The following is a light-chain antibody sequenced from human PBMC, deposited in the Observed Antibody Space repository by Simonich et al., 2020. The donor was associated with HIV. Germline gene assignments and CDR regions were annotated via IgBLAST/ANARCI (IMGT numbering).Light chain of an antibody. CDR1: QSLLSSNGLKY. V-gene: IGKV2-28*01. CDR2: LGS. Sequence: DIVMTQSPLSLPVTHGEPASISCRSSQSLLSSNGLKYLDWYLQKPGQSPQLLIYLGSNRASGVPDRFSGSGSGTDFTLKISRVEAEDVGVYYCMQARQTPFTFGPGTKVDIK. CDR3: MQARQTPFT. J-gene: IGKJ3*01.